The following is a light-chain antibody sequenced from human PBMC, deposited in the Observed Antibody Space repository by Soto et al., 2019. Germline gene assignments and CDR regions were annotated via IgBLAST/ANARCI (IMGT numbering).Light chain of an antibody. CDR1: QSVSSNS. Sequence: EIVLTQSPGALSLSPGERAALSCRASQSVSSNSLAWYQQKPGQAPRLLISGASSRATGIPDRFSGSGSGTDFTLTISRLEPEDFAVYYCQQYGSSPPSTFGQGTKLEIK. CDR3: QQYGSSPPST. J-gene: IGKJ2*01. V-gene: IGKV3-20*01. CDR2: GAS.